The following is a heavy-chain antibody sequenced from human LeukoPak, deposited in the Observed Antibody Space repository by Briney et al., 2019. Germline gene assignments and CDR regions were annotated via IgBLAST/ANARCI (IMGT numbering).Heavy chain of an antibody. CDR2: ISSSSDTM. J-gene: IGHJ2*01. CDR3: ARDDSGSSGHFDL. D-gene: IGHD6-13*01. V-gene: IGHV3-48*01. CDR1: GFTFSYYN. Sequence: PGGSLRLSCAASGFTFSYYNMNWVRQAPGKGLEWVSYISSSSDTMFYPDSVKGRFTISRDNAKNSLYLQMYSLRGDDTAVYYCARDDSGSSGHFDLWGRGTLVTVSS.